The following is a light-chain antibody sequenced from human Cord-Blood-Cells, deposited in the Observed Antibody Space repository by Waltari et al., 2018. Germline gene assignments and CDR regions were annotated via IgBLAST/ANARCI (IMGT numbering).Light chain of an antibody. J-gene: IGLJ3*02. CDR2: HVS. V-gene: IGLV2-11*01. CDR1: SRDVGGYNY. CDR3: CSYAGSYTWV. Sequence: QSALTQPRSGSGSPGQSVTISCTGTSRDVGGYNYVSWYQQHPGKAPKLMIYHVSKRPSGVPDRLSGSKSGNTASLTISGLQAEDEADYYCCSYAGSYTWVFGGGTKLTVL.